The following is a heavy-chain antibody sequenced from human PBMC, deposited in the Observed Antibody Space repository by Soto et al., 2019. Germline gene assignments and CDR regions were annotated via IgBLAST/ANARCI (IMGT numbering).Heavy chain of an antibody. CDR3: ARDRHLEREYYYYGMDF. V-gene: IGHV1-18*01. CDR2: ISAYNGNT. J-gene: IGHJ6*02. CDR1: GYTFTSYG. Sequence: GASVKVSCKASGYTFTSYGISWVRQAPGQGLEWMGWISAYNGNTNYAQKFQGRVTMTRDTSISTAYMELSRLRSDDTAVYYCARDRHLEREYYYYGMDFWGQGTTVTFSS. D-gene: IGHD6-6*01.